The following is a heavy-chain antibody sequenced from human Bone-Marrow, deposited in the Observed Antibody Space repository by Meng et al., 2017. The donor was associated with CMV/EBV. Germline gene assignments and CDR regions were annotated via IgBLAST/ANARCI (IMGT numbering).Heavy chain of an antibody. CDR2: VSYSGSA. V-gene: IGHV4-59*12. Sequence: GSLRLSCAASGFTFSSSWMHWVCQAPEKGLEWIGAVSYSGSAYYNPSLKSRVTISIDTSKNHFSLKLTSVTAADTAIYFCARDPDFCSGSRLDPWGQGTMVTVSS. J-gene: IGHJ5*02. D-gene: IGHD3-3*01. CDR3: ARDPDFCSGSRLDP. CDR1: GFTFSSSW.